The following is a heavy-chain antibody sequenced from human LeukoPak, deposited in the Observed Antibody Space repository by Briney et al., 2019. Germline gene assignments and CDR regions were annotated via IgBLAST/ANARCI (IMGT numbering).Heavy chain of an antibody. Sequence: SETLSLTCTVSGGSISSYYWSWIRQPPGKGLEWIGYIYYGGSTNYNPSLKSRVTISVDTSKNQFSLKLSSVTAADTAVYYCARVGPNCSSTSCYSAFDYWGQGTLVTVSS. CDR2: IYYGGST. V-gene: IGHV4-59*01. CDR1: GGSISSYY. D-gene: IGHD2-2*01. CDR3: ARVGPNCSSTSCYSAFDY. J-gene: IGHJ4*02.